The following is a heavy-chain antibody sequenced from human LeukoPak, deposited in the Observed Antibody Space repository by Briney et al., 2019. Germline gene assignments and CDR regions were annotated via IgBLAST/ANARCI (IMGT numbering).Heavy chain of an antibody. Sequence: ASVKVSCQACGYTFTSYYMHWVGQARGQGRDWMGIINPRGGSTRYAQKFQGRVTMPREMSTRKVYMQLRSLRSEATAVYYCPREVLEMPTVIGSLYMDVWGKGTTVTVPS. CDR1: GYTFTSYY. CDR3: PREVLEMPTVIGSLYMDV. D-gene: IGHD5-24*01. J-gene: IGHJ6*03. CDR2: INPRGGST. V-gene: IGHV1-46*01.